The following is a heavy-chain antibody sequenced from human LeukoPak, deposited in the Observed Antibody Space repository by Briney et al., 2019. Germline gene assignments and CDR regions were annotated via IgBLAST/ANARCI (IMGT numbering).Heavy chain of an antibody. CDR1: GYTFTGYY. Sequence: ASVKVSCKASGYTFTGYYMHWVRQAPGQGLEWMGWINPNSGGTNYAQKFQGRVTMTRDTSISTAYMELSRLRSDDTAVYYCARVTWIQLWLLFDYWGQGTLVTVSS. D-gene: IGHD5-18*01. CDR2: INPNSGGT. V-gene: IGHV1-2*02. CDR3: ARVTWIQLWLLFDY. J-gene: IGHJ4*02.